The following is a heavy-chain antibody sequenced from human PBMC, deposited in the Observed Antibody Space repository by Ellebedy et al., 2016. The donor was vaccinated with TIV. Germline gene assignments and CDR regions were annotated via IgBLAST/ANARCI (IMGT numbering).Heavy chain of an antibody. CDR1: GFTFSSYS. CDR2: ISSSSSTI. Sequence: GESLKISXAASGFTFSSYSMNWVRQAPGKGLEWVSYISSSSSTIYYADSVKGRFTISRDNAKNSLYLQMNSLRAEDTAVYYCATLGYSYGPSDWGQGTLVTVSS. J-gene: IGHJ4*02. D-gene: IGHD5-18*01. CDR3: ATLGYSYGPSD. V-gene: IGHV3-48*01.